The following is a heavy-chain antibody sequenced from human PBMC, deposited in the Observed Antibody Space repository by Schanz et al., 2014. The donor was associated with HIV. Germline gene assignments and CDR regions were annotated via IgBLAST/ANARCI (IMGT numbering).Heavy chain of an antibody. CDR2: INSDGKSI. V-gene: IGHV3-48*02. CDR3: ARDSFYKRKKYFVILFDH. D-gene: IGHD1-1*01. Sequence: EVQLVESGGGLAQPGGSLRLSCTASGFSFSDYAMNWVRQAPGKGLEWLSYINSDGKSIYYADSVRGRFTISRDNDKKSLYLQMDGLRDGDTALYYCARDSFYKRKKYFVILFDHWGQGSLVTVSS. J-gene: IGHJ4*02. CDR1: GFSFSDYA.